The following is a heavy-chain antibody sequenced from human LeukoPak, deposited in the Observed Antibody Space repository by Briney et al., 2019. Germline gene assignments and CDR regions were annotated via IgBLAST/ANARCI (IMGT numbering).Heavy chain of an antibody. CDR1: GGSIRNYY. V-gene: IGHV4-59*01. Sequence: SETLSLTCTVSGGSIRNYYWNWIRQPPGKGPEWIGYTSDSGHTDYNPSLRSRVTISVDLSKNQFSLKLTSATAADTAAYYCARWYSHGRYFDYWGPGALVTVSS. CDR2: TSDSGHT. J-gene: IGHJ4*03. CDR3: ARWYSHGRYFDY. D-gene: IGHD1-1*01.